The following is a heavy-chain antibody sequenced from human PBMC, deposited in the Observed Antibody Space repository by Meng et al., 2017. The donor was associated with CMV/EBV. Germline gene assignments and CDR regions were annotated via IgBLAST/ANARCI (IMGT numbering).Heavy chain of an antibody. CDR1: GFTFSSYG. V-gene: IGHV3-30*02. Sequence: GESLKISCAASGFTFSSYGMHWVRQAPGKGLEWVAFIRYDGSNKYYVDSVKGRFTISRDNSKNTLCLQMNSLRAEDTAVYYCANGNGHLGVWGQGTLVTVSS. D-gene: IGHD2-8*01. CDR2: IRYDGSNK. J-gene: IGHJ4*02. CDR3: ANGNGHLGV.